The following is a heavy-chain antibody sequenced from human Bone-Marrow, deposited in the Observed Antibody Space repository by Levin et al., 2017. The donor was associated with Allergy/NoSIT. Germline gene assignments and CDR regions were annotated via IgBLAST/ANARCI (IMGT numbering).Heavy chain of an antibody. D-gene: IGHD4-11*01. CDR3: ARRFAASSNWDFDY. Sequence: SETLSLTCTVSGGSIGSSSYYWGWIRQPPGKGLEWIGSMYYSGSTYYKPSLKSRLTISVDTSKNQFSLKLTSVTAADTAVYYCARRFAASSNWDFDYWGQGTLVTVS. J-gene: IGHJ4*02. CDR1: GGSIGSSSYY. V-gene: IGHV4-39*01. CDR2: MYYSGST.